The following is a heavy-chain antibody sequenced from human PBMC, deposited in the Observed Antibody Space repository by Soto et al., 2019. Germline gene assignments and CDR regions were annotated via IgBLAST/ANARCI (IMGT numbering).Heavy chain of an antibody. CDR1: GGSISSSSYY. Sequence: QLLESGPGLVKPSETLSLTCTVSGGSISSSSYYWGWIRQPPGKGLEWIGSIYYSGSTYYNPSLKSRVTISVDTSKNQFSLKLSSVTAADTAVYYCARDLIAAAGGFDYWGQGTLVTVSS. J-gene: IGHJ4*02. CDR3: ARDLIAAAGGFDY. CDR2: IYYSGST. V-gene: IGHV4-39*01. D-gene: IGHD6-13*01.